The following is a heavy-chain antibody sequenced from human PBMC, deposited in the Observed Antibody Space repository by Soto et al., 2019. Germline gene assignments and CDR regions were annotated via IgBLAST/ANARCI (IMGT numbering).Heavy chain of an antibody. V-gene: IGHV1-2*02. CDR3: AREVVSPGNFITVKIFDY. Sequence: ASVKVSCKTSGYSFTGYSVHWVRQAPVHGPEWMVCINPKSGGTKYAQKFQGRVTMTRDTSISTVFMELSRVTSDDKAVYYCAREVVSPGNFITVKIFDYWAQGSMVTLSS. D-gene: IGHD1-20*01. J-gene: IGHJ4*02. CDR2: INPKSGGT. CDR1: GYSFTGYS.